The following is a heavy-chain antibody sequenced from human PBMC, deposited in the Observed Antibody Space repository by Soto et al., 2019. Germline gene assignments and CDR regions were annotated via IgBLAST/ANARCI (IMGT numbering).Heavy chain of an antibody. CDR3: ARAWAGYCSGGSCSPKYFQH. CDR2: INAGNGNT. V-gene: IGHV1-3*01. D-gene: IGHD2-15*01. CDR1: GYTFTSYA. J-gene: IGHJ1*01. Sequence: ASVKVSCKAAGYTFTSYAMHCVLQSPLQRLDWMGWINAGNGNTKYSQKFQGRVTITRDISASTAYMGLSSLRSEDTAVYYCARAWAGYCSGGSCSPKYFQHWGQGTLVTVSS.